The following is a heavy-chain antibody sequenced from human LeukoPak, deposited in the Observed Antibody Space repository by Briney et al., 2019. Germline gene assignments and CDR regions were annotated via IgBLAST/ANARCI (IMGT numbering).Heavy chain of an antibody. Sequence: PSETLSLTCAVSPRSVTNYYWSWIRQPPGKGLEWIGYIYYTGNTNYNPSLKSRVTLSLDTSKNQFSLRLNSVTATDTAVYYCARHASYFYSSPYADWGQGTLVTVSS. J-gene: IGHJ4*02. CDR3: ARHASYFYSSPYAD. CDR1: PRSVTNYY. D-gene: IGHD3-22*01. CDR2: IYYTGNT. V-gene: IGHV4-59*08.